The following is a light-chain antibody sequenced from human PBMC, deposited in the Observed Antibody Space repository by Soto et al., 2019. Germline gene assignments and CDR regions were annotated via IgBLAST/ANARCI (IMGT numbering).Light chain of an antibody. CDR2: GAS. Sequence: EIVLTQSPGTLSLSPGERATLSCRASQSVSSSYLAWYQQKPGQAPRLLIYGASTRATGIPDRVSGSGSATDFTLTISRLEPEDFAVYYCQQYGSSQTFGQGTKVEVK. J-gene: IGKJ1*01. V-gene: IGKV3-20*01. CDR3: QQYGSSQT. CDR1: QSVSSSY.